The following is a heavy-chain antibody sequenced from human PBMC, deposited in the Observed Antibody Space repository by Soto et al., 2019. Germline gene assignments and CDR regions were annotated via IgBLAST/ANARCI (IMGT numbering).Heavy chain of an antibody. CDR3: AHFSDLEWFDP. CDR1: GGSISRYF. CDR2: IFYTGST. V-gene: IGHV4-59*01. Sequence: LSLTCTVSGGSISRYFWSWIRQSPGKGLEWIGYIFYTGSTTYNPSLKSRVTISIDTSKNQFSLKLSSLTAADTAVYYRAHFSDLEWFDPWGQGTLVTVSS. J-gene: IGHJ5*02. D-gene: IGHD2-21*01.